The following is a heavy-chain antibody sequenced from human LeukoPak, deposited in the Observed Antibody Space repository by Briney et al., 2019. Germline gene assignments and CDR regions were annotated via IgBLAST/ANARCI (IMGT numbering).Heavy chain of an antibody. V-gene: IGHV4-59*12. D-gene: IGHD3-22*01. CDR2: IYYSGST. J-gene: IGHJ6*02. CDR1: GGSISSYY. Sequence: SETLSLTCTVSGGSISSYYWSWIRQPPGRGLEWIGYIYYSGSTYYNPSLKSRVTISVDTSKNQFSLKLSSVTAADTAVYYCARDRPRGWYYDSREDYGMDVWGQGTTVTVSS. CDR3: ARDRPRGWYYDSREDYGMDV.